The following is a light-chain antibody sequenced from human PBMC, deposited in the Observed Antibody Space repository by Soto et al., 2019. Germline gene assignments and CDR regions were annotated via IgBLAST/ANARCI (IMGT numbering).Light chain of an antibody. J-gene: IGKJ1*01. CDR3: QHYNYWPPMT. CDR2: GAY. V-gene: IGKV3-15*01. Sequence: EIVMTQSPATLSVSPGERTTLSCRASQSVGNNLAWYQQKPGQAPRLLIYGAYTRATGIPARFSGSGSGTDFTLTISSLQSEDFAVYYCQHYNYWPPMTFGQGTKVEMK. CDR1: QSVGNN.